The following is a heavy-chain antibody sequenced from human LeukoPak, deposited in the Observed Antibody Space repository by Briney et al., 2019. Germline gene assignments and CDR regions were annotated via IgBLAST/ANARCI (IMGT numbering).Heavy chain of an antibody. D-gene: IGHD3-10*01. CDR3: ARHDSSGFYYFDY. CDR1: GDYISGYY. V-gene: IGHV4-4*09. Sequence: SETLFLTCIVSGDYISGYYWSWIREPPGKGLEWIGFISTGGRTNYNPSLKSQVTISIDTSRSQFSLTLTSVTAADTAMYYCARHDSSGFYYFDYWGQGALVTVSS. J-gene: IGHJ4*02. CDR2: ISTGGRT.